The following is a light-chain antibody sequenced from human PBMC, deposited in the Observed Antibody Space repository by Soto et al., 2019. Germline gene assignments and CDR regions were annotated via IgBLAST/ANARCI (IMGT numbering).Light chain of an antibody. J-gene: IGKJ1*01. Sequence: EIVMTQSPATLSVSPGERATLSCRASQSVNSNYLAWYQQKPGQAPRLLIYGISKRATDIPDRFSGSGSGTEFTLTISSLQPEDFAVYYCQQYGSSPQTFGQGTKVDIK. CDR1: QSVNSNY. CDR3: QQYGSSPQT. CDR2: GIS. V-gene: IGKV3-20*01.